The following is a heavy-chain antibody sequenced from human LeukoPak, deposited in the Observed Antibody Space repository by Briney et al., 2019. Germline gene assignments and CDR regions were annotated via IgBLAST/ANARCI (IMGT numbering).Heavy chain of an antibody. Sequence: SETLSLTCAVYGGSFSGYYWSWIRQPPGKGLEWIGEINHSGSTNYNPSLKSRVTISVDTSKNQFSLKLSSVTAADTAVYYCARVQPGDYYYGMDVRGQGTTVTVSS. CDR3: ARVQPGDYYYGMDV. V-gene: IGHV4-34*01. CDR2: INHSGST. CDR1: GGSFSGYY. J-gene: IGHJ6*02.